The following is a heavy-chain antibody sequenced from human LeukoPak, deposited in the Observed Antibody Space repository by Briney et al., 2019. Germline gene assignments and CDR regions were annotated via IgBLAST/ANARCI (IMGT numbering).Heavy chain of an antibody. J-gene: IGHJ6*02. V-gene: IGHV1-69*04. CDR3: ARDGRYCSGGRCRDYGMDV. CDR2: IIPILGIA. CDR1: GGTFSSYA. Sequence: PEASVKVSCKASGGTFSSYAISWVRQAPGQGLEWMGRIIPILGIANYAQKFQGRVTITADKSTSTAYMELSSLRSEDTAVYYCARDGRYCSGGRCRDYGMDVWGQGTTVTVSS. D-gene: IGHD2-15*01.